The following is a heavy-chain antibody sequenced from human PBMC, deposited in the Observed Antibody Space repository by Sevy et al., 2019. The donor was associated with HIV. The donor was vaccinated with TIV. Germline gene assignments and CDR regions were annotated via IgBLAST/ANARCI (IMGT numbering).Heavy chain of an antibody. CDR3: NRITLQGEDAFDL. CDR1: GFTFSSYA. D-gene: IGHD3-10*01. J-gene: IGHJ3*01. CDR2: IGSSGSKV. V-gene: IGHV3-48*03. Sequence: GGSLRLSCAASGFTFSSYAMSWVRQAPGKGLEWISYIGSSGSKVYYADSVKGRFTISRDNAKNSLYLQMNSLRVEDTAVYYCNRITLQGEDAFDLWGQGTMVTVSS.